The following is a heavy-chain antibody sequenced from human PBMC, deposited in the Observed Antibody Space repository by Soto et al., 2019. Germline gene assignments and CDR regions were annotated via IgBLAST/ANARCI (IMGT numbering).Heavy chain of an antibody. Sequence: GGSLSLSCTAAGFPFGSFTVHWVRRAAGKGLGWVGIILFDGSSKYYGDWLEGRIVISRDNSKDSLYLQMATLRPDDTAIYYCERSTLTSLPPYQGFYYYGMDVWGQGTTVTVSS. V-gene: IGHV3-30*09. CDR2: ILFDGSSK. J-gene: IGHJ6*02. CDR3: ERSTLTSLPPYQGFYYYGMDV. CDR1: GFPFGSFT. D-gene: IGHD2-2*01.